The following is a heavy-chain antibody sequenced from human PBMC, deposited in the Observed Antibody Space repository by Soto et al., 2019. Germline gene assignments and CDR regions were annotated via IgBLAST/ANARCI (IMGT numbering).Heavy chain of an antibody. CDR1: GYTFTSYY. Sequence: ASVKVSCKASGYTFTSYYMHSVRQAPGQGLEWMGIINPSGGSTSYAQKFQGRVTMTRDTATRTVYMELSSLRSEDTAVYYCARSGYCSSTRCSYYYYGMDVWGQGTTVTVSS. CDR3: ARSGYCSSTRCSYYYYGMDV. CDR2: INPSGGST. J-gene: IGHJ6*02. V-gene: IGHV1-46*01. D-gene: IGHD2-2*01.